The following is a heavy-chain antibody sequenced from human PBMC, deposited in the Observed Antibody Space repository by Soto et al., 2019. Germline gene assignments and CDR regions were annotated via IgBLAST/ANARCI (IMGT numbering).Heavy chain of an antibody. Sequence: QVQLVQSGAEVKKPWSSVKVSCKASGVTFSSYAISWVRQAPGQGLEWMGGIIPIFGTANYAQKFQGRVTITADESTSTAYMELSSLRSEDTAVYYCARELGYCSSTSCDTVFWFDPWGQGTLVTVSS. D-gene: IGHD2-2*02. V-gene: IGHV1-69*01. CDR2: IIPIFGTA. J-gene: IGHJ5*02. CDR1: GVTFSSYA. CDR3: ARELGYCSSTSCDTVFWFDP.